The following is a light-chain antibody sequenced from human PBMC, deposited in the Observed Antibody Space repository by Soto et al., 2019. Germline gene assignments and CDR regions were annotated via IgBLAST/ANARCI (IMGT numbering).Light chain of an antibody. CDR2: KTS. J-gene: IGKJ2*03. CDR3: QQYSPYSYS. V-gene: IGKV1-5*03. CDR1: QSTSSW. Sequence: DIQMTQSPSTLSASVGDRVTITCRASQSTSSWLAWYQQKPGTAPKLLIYKTSTLESGVPSRFSGSGAGTEFTLTIGCLQADDFATYYCQQYSPYSYSFGQGTKVEIK.